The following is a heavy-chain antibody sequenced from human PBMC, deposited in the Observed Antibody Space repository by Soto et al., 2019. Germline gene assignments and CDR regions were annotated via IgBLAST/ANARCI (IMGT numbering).Heavy chain of an antibody. D-gene: IGHD3-22*01. CDR3: ARDKSKLSYYYDSSGYDNWFDP. J-gene: IGHJ5*02. CDR1: GYTFTGYY. CDR2: INPNSGGT. V-gene: IGHV1-2*02. Sequence: ASVKISCKASGYTFTGYYMHWVRQAPGQGLEWMGWINPNSGGTNYAQKFQGRVTMTRDTSISTAYMELSRLRSDDTAVYYCARDKSKLSYYYDSSGYDNWFDPWGEGTLVTVSS.